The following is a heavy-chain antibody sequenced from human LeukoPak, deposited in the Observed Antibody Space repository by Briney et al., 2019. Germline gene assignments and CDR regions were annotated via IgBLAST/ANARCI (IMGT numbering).Heavy chain of an antibody. Sequence: PGGSLRLSCAASGFIFSSYWMSWVRQAPGKGLEWVASIKQDGSEKYYVDSVKGRFTISRDNAKNSVFLQMNSLRSEDTAVYYCARDHQAGYYAPVDYWGQGTLVTVSS. CDR2: IKQDGSEK. J-gene: IGHJ4*02. D-gene: IGHD3-22*01. V-gene: IGHV3-7*04. CDR1: GFIFSSYW. CDR3: ARDHQAGYYAPVDY.